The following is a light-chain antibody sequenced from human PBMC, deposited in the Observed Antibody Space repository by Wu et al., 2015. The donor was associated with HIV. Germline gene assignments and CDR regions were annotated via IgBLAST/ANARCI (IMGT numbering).Light chain of an antibody. CDR3: QQYGNSPGT. Sequence: ELVLTQSPGTLSMSPGDRATLSCRASQTFTSNYLAWYQQKPGQAPRLLIYDSSSRASGIPDRFSGSKSGTDFTLTISRPEPEDFAVYYCQQYGNSPGTFGPGTKVDFK. J-gene: IGKJ3*01. CDR2: DSS. V-gene: IGKV3-20*01. CDR1: QTFTSNY.